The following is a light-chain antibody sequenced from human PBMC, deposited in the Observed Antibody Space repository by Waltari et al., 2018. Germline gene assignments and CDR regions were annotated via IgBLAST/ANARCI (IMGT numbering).Light chain of an antibody. CDR2: DVS. J-gene: IGLJ3*02. CDR3: CSYVGRYIWV. V-gene: IGLV2-11*01. CDR1: SSDVGGYNY. Sequence: QSALTQPRSVSGSPGQSVTISCTGTSSDVGGYNYVSWYQQHPGKVPKLMIYDVSTRSVGVPDRFSGSKAGNTASLTISGLQTEDEADYYCCSYVGRYIWVFGGGTKLTVL.